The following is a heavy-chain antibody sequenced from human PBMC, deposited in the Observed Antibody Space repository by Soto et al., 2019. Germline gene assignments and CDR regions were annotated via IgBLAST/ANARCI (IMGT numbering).Heavy chain of an antibody. CDR2: IYWNDEM. Sequence: SGPTLVNPTQTLTLTCTFSGFSLNSSGVGVGWIRQPPGKALEWLALIYWNDEMHYSPSLKSRLTITEDASKHQVVLTVTNMDPVDTATYYCAHRRFAKYSSLPADFDYWGQGILVTVSS. J-gene: IGHJ4*02. V-gene: IGHV2-5*01. CDR3: AHRRFAKYSSLPADFDY. D-gene: IGHD6-6*01. CDR1: GFSLNSSGVG.